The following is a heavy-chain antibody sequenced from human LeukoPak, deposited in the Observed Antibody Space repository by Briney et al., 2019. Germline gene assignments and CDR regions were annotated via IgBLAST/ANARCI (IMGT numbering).Heavy chain of an antibody. CDR1: GGSISSSSYY. CDR3: AGATATGSWGLFDY. Sequence: SETLSLTCSVSGGSISSSSYYWGWIRQPPGKGLEWIGSTFHSGSPYYNPSLKSRVTISVDTSKNQFSLNLNSVTDADTAVYYCAGATATGSWGLFDYWGQGAQVIVSS. J-gene: IGHJ4*02. D-gene: IGHD1-1*01. V-gene: IGHV4-39*01. CDR2: TFHSGSP.